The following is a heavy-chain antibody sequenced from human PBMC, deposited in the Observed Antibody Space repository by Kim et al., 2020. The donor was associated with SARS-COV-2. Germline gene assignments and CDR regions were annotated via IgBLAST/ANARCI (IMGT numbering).Heavy chain of an antibody. CDR2: IKQDGSEK. D-gene: IGHD3-9*01. J-gene: IGHJ6*02. Sequence: GGSLRLSCAASGFTFSSYWMSWVRQAPGKGLEWVANIKQDGSEKYYVDSVKGRFTISRDNAKNSLYLQMNSLRAEDTAVYYCARDRRYYDILTGSGLYYYGMDVWGQETTVTVSS. V-gene: IGHV3-7*03. CDR3: ARDRRYYDILTGSGLYYYGMDV. CDR1: GFTFSSYW.